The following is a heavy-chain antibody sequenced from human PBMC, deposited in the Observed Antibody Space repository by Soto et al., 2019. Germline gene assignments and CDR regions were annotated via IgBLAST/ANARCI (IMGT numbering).Heavy chain of an antibody. CDR2: IRSKAYGGTT. D-gene: IGHD6-13*01. CDR1: GFTFGDYA. V-gene: IGHV3-49*03. CDR3: TRGGSIAAAGYGMDV. Sequence: PGGSLRLSCTASGFTFGDYAMSWFRQAPGKGLEWVGFIRSKAYGGTTEYAASVKGRFTISRDDSKSIAYLQMNSLKTEDTAVYYCTRGGSIAAAGYGMDVWGQGTAVTVSS. J-gene: IGHJ6*02.